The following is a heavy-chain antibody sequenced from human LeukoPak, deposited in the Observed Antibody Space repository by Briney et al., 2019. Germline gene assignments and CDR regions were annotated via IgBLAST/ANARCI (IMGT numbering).Heavy chain of an antibody. CDR3: ARFETTSRTWPPDS. V-gene: IGHV3-7*02. J-gene: IGHJ4*02. CDR2: IKQDGSEK. Sequence: GGSLRLSCAASGFIFSSYWMSWVRQAPGKGLEWVANIKQDGSEKYYVDSVKGRFTISRDNAKNSLYLQMNSLRVEDTAVYYCARFETTSRTWPPDSWGQGTLVTVSS. D-gene: IGHD1-1*01. CDR1: GFIFSSYW.